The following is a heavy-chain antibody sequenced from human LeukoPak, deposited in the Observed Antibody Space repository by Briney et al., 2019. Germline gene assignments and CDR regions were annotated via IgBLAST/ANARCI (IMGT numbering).Heavy chain of an antibody. CDR1: GGSISSYY. J-gene: IGHJ4*02. CDR3: ARRGADYVWGSYRRPFDY. V-gene: IGHV4-59*12. CDR2: IYYSGST. D-gene: IGHD3-16*02. Sequence: MTSETLSLTCTVSGGSISSYYWSWIRQPPGKGLEWIGYIYYSGSTNYNPSLKSRVTISVDTSKNQFSLKLSSVTAADTAVYYCARRGADYVWGSYRRPFDYWGQGTLVTVSS.